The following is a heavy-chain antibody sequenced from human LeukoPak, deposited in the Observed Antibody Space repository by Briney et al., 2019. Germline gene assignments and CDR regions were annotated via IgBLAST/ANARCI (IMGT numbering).Heavy chain of an antibody. J-gene: IGHJ6*03. CDR3: ARDPYSGNYGTYYYYYMDV. V-gene: IGHV3-21*01. D-gene: IGHD1-26*01. CDR2: ITSSGTYT. CDR1: GFTFSSYA. Sequence: GGSLRLSCAASGFTFSSYAMSWVRQAPGKGLEWVSSITSSGTYTFYADSVKGRFTISRDNAKNSLYLQMDSQGPEDTAVYYCARDPYSGNYGTYYYYYMDVWGKGTTVTISS.